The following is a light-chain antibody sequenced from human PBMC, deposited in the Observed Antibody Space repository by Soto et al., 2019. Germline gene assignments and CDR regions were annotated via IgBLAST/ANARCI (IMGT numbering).Light chain of an antibody. V-gene: IGKV1-9*01. Sequence: IQLTQSPSSLSASIGDRVTITCRASQGISSYLAWYQQKPGKAPKPLIYAASTLQRGVPSRFSGSGSGTDFTLTISSLQPEDFATYYCQQLNSYPPTFGGGTKVDIK. CDR2: AAS. CDR1: QGISSY. J-gene: IGKJ4*01. CDR3: QQLNSYPPT.